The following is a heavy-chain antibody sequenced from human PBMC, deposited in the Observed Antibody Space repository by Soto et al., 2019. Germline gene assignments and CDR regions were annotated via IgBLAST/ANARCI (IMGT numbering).Heavy chain of an antibody. D-gene: IGHD2-15*01. Sequence: SETLSLTCTVSGGSISSYYWSWIRQPPGKGLEWIGYIYYSGSTNYNPSLKSRVTISVDTSKNQFSLKLSSVTAAVTAVYYCARGGGLCSGGSCYPLTFDYWGQGTLVTVSS. CDR1: GGSISSYY. V-gene: IGHV4-59*01. CDR3: ARGGGLCSGGSCYPLTFDY. J-gene: IGHJ4*02. CDR2: IYYSGST.